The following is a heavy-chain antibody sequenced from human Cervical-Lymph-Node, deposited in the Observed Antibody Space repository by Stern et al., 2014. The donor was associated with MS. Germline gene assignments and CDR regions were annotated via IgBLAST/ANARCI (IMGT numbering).Heavy chain of an antibody. CDR1: GFRFSSFG. V-gene: IGHV3-30*18. CDR2: LSYDGNNK. D-gene: IGHD3-10*01. CDR3: AKDPASITMVRGGQYYGMDV. Sequence: QVQLVQSGGGVVQPGRSLRLSCAASGFRFSSFGMHWVRQAPGKGLEWVALLSYDGNNKYYADSVKGRFTISRDNSKNTLHLQMNSLRAEDTAVYYCAKDPASITMVRGGQYYGMDVWGQGTTVTVSS. J-gene: IGHJ6*02.